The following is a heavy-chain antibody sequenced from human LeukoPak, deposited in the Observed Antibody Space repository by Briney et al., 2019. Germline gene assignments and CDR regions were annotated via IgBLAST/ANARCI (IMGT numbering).Heavy chain of an antibody. D-gene: IGHD2-8*02. J-gene: IGHJ4*02. CDR2: IRSKANSYAT. CDR1: GFTFSGSA. V-gene: IGHV3-73*01. CDR3: TRHKGVLAFDY. Sequence: GGSLRLSCTASGFTFSGSAMHWVRQASGKGLEWVGRIRSKANSYATAYAASVKGRFTISRDDSKNTAYLQMNSLKTEDTAVYYCTRHKGVLAFDYWGQGTLVTVSS.